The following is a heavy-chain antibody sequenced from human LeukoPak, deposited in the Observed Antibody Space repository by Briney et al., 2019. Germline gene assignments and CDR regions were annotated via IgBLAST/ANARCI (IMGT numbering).Heavy chain of an antibody. CDR2: IWYDGSNK. CDR1: GFTFSSYG. D-gene: IGHD2-2*02. CDR3: ARDDTVYFDY. Sequence: PGRSLRLSCAASGFTFSSYGVHWVRQAPDKGLEWVAIIWYDGSNKFYADSVKGRFTISRDNSKNTLYLQMNSLRAEDTAVYYCARDDTVYFDYWGQGTLVTVSS. J-gene: IGHJ4*02. V-gene: IGHV3-33*08.